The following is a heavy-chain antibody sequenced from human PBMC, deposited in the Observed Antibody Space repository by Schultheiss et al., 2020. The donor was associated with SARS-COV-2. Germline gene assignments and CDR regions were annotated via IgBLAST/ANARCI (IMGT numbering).Heavy chain of an antibody. Sequence: SETLSLTCAVYGGSFSGYYWSWIRQPPGKGLEWIGYIYYSGSTNYNPSLKSRVTISVDTSKNQFSLKLRSVTAADTAVYYCARPRSSGYRAYAFDIWGQGTMVTVSS. J-gene: IGHJ3*02. CDR2: IYYSGST. V-gene: IGHV4-59*12. CDR3: ARPRSSGYRAYAFDI. CDR1: GGSFSGYY. D-gene: IGHD3-22*01.